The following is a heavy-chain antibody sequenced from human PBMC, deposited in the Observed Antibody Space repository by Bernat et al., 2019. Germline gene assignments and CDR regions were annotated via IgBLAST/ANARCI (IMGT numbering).Heavy chain of an antibody. D-gene: IGHD6-13*01. J-gene: IGHJ5*02. CDR1: GSISSGGYY. Sequence: GSISSGGYYWSWIRQHPGKGLEWIGYIYYSGSTYHNPSLKSRVTISVETSKNQCSLKLGSVTAADTAVYYWARGHSCWYVWFDPWGQG. CDR2: IYYSGST. CDR3: ARGHSCWYVWFDP. V-gene: IGHV4-31*02.